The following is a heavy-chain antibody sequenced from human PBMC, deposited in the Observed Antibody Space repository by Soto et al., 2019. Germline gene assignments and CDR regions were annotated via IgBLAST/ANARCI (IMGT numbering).Heavy chain of an antibody. D-gene: IGHD6-13*01. CDR2: ISPYNGNT. CDR1: GYTFTSHG. V-gene: IGHV1-18*01. Sequence: QVQLVQSGAEVKKPGASVRISCKASGYTFTSHGISWVRQAPGQGLAWMGWISPYNGNTNSAQRVQGRVTMTTDTSTSAAYMELRSLISDDTAVYYCARDLGAYSSSWYFDYWGQGTLVTVSS. J-gene: IGHJ4*02. CDR3: ARDLGAYSSSWYFDY.